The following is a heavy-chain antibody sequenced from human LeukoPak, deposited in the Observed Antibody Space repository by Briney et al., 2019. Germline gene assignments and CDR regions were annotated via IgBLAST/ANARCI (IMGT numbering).Heavy chain of an antibody. Sequence: KTSETLSLTCAVYGGSFSGYYWSWIRQPPGKGLEWIGEINHSGSTNYNPSLKSRVTISVDTSKNQFSLKLSSVTAADTAVYYCARGLVVVFDYWGQGTLVTVSS. J-gene: IGHJ4*02. CDR2: INHSGST. D-gene: IGHD3-22*01. CDR3: ARGLVVVFDY. V-gene: IGHV4-34*01. CDR1: GGSFSGYY.